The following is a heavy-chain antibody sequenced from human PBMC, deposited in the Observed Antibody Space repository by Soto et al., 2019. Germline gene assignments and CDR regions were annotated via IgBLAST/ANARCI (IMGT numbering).Heavy chain of an antibody. CDR2: ISGTGVPT. Sequence: GGSLRLSCAASGFTFSSYAMSWVRQAPGKGLECISLISGTGVPTLYAESVKGRFSVSRDNSKNTLFLEMNNLRVDDTAIYYCAKSFCSSSSCFFVWVDPWGPGT. CDR1: GFTFSSYA. V-gene: IGHV3-23*01. D-gene: IGHD2-2*01. CDR3: AKSFCSSSSCFFVWVDP. J-gene: IGHJ5*02.